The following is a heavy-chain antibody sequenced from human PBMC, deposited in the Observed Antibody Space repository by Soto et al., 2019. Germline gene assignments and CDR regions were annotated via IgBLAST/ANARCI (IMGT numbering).Heavy chain of an antibody. V-gene: IGHV4-34*01. CDR1: GGSFSGYY. CDR2: INHSGST. J-gene: IGHJ4*02. CDR3: ARTLPNRQHFDS. Sequence: SETLSLTCAVYGGSFSGYYWTWIRQPPGTGLEWIGEINHSGSTNYNPSLKSRVTISVDTSKNQFSLKLTSVTAADTAVYYCARTLPNRQHFDSLSQGTLVTVSS. D-gene: IGHD1-1*01.